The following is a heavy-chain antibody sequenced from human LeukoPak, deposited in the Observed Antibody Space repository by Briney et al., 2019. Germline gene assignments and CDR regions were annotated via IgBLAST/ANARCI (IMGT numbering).Heavy chain of an antibody. CDR3: ARLSGRQYDFWSGYSPNWFDP. V-gene: IGHV3-48*01. D-gene: IGHD3-3*01. Sequence: GRSLRLSCAASGFTFSSYSMNWVRQAPGRGLEWVSYISSSSSTIYYADSVKGRFTISRDNAKNSLYLQMNSLRAEDTAVYYCARLSGRQYDFWSGYSPNWFDPWGQGTLVTVSS. CDR2: ISSSSSTI. CDR1: GFTFSSYS. J-gene: IGHJ5*02.